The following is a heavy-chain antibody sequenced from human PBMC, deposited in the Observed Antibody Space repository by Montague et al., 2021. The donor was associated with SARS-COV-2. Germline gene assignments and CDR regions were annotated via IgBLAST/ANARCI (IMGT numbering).Heavy chain of an antibody. CDR3: ARAARTGFCGGYYY. CDR2: INWNGGST. D-gene: IGHD2-21*01. V-gene: IGHV3-20*01. J-gene: IGHJ4*02. Sequence: SLRLSCAASGFTFDDYDMSWVRQAPGKGLEWVSGINWNGGSTGYADSLKGRFTISRDNAKNSLYLQMNSLRAEDTALYHCARAARTGFCGGYYYWGQGTLVTVSP. CDR1: GFTFDDYD.